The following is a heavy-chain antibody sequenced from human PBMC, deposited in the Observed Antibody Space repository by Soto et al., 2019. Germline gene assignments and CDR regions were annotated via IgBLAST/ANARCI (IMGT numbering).Heavy chain of an antibody. V-gene: IGHV3-30-3*01. CDR1: GFTFSSCA. J-gene: IGHJ4*02. Sequence: QVQLVESGGGVVQPGRSLRLSCAASGFTFSSCAMHWVRQAPGKGLEWVALISYDGSNKYYADSVKGRFTISRDNSTNTLYLQMNSLRAEDTAVYYCARDKRDLRFLEWSYYFDYWGQGTLVNVSS. CDR3: ARDKRDLRFLEWSYYFDY. CDR2: ISYDGSNK. D-gene: IGHD3-3*01.